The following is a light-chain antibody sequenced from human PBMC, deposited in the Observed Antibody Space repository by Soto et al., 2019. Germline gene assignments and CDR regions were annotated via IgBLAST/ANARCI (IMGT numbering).Light chain of an antibody. CDR1: QSVSSN. Sequence: EIVMTQSPATLSVSPGERATLSCRASQSVSSNLAWYQQKPGQAPRLLIYGASTRATGIPARFSGSGSGTEFTLTISSLQSEDFAVHYCQQYNNWLRKTFGQGTKVEIK. V-gene: IGKV3-15*01. J-gene: IGKJ1*01. CDR3: QQYNNWLRKT. CDR2: GAS.